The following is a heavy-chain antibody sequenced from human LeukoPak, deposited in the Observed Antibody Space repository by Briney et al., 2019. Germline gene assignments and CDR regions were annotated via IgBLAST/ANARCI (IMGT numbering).Heavy chain of an antibody. J-gene: IGHJ4*02. CDR3: AKSHHVTAIDY. V-gene: IGHV3-23*01. CDR2: ISGSGGST. D-gene: IGHD2-21*02. CDR1: GFTFSHYG. Sequence: GGSLRLSCAASGFTFSHYGMTWVRQAPGEGLEWVPAISGSGGSTYYAGSVKGRFTISRDNSKNTLYLQMNSLRADDTAVYYCAKSHHVTAIDYWGQGTLVTVSS.